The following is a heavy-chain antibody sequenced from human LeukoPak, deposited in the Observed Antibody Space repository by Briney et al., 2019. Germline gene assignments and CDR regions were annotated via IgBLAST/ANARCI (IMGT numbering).Heavy chain of an antibody. D-gene: IGHD3-10*01. Sequence: GGSLRLSCAASGFTFSNYWMSWVRQAPGKGLEWVGRIKSKTDGGTTDYAAPVKGRFTISRDDSKNTLYLQMNSLKTEDTAVYYCTTTLWFGELFHFDYWGQGTLVTVSS. CDR2: IKSKTDGGTT. V-gene: IGHV3-15*01. J-gene: IGHJ4*02. CDR3: TTTLWFGELFHFDY. CDR1: GFTFSNYW.